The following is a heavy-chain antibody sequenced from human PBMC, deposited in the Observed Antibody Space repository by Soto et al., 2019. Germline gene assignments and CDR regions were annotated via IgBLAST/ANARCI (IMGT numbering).Heavy chain of an antibody. V-gene: IGHV1-2*02. CDR3: ARERAPFWSGYSFRWFDP. CDR2: INPNSGGT. D-gene: IGHD3-3*01. J-gene: IGHJ5*02. CDR1: GYTFTGYY. Sequence: WASVKVSCKASGYTFTGYYMHWVRQAPGQGLEWMGWINPNSGGTNYAQKFQGRVTMTRDTSISTAYMELSRLRSDDTAVYYCARERAPFWSGYSFRWFDPWGQGTLVTVSS.